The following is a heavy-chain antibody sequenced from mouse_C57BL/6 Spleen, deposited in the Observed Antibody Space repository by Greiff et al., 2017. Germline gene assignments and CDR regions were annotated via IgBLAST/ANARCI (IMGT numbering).Heavy chain of an antibody. CDR1: GFTFSDYY. D-gene: IGHD1-1*01. J-gene: IGHJ3*01. V-gene: IGHV5-12*01. CDR2: LSNGGGST. Sequence: DVMLVESGGGLVQPGGSLKLSCAASGFTFSDYYMYWVRQTPEKRLEWVAYLSNGGGSTYYPDTVKGRFTISRDNAKNTLYLQMSRLKSEDTAMNYCARQGYYGSSYPWFAYWGQGTLVTVSA. CDR3: ARQGYYGSSYPWFAY.